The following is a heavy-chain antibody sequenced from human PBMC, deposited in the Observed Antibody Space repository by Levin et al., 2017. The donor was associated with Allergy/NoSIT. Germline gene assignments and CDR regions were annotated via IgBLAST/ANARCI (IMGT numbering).Heavy chain of an antibody. Sequence: GGSLRLSCAASGFTFSSYAMHWVRQAPGKGLEWVAVISYDGSNKYYADSVKGRFTISRDNSKNTLYLQMNSLRAEDTAVYYCARYPTVTRRYFDYWGQGTLVTVSS. J-gene: IGHJ4*02. V-gene: IGHV3-30*04. D-gene: IGHD4-17*01. CDR1: GFTFSSYA. CDR2: ISYDGSNK. CDR3: ARYPTVTRRYFDY.